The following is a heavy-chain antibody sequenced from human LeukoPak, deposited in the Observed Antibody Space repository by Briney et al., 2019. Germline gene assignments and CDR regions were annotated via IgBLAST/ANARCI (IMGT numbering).Heavy chain of an antibody. CDR1: GGSISPYY. CDR2: ILYSGTT. J-gene: IGHJ4*02. CDR3: ARVGDWNDLVY. V-gene: IGHV4-59*01. D-gene: IGHD1-1*01. Sequence: SETLSLTCTVSGGSISPYYWSWIRQTPGKGLGWIGYILYSGTTTNYNPSLKSRVTISVDTSKNQFSLKLSSVTAADTAVYYCARVGDWNDLVYWGQGTLVTVSS.